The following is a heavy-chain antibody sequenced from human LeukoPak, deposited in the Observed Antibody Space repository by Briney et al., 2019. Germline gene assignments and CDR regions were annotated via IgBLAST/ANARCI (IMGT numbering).Heavy chain of an antibody. CDR2: IKQHGSEK. V-gene: IGHV3-7*01. Sequence: GGSLRLSCAASGFTFSTYWMTWVRQPPGKGLEWVANIKQHGSEKYYADSVKGRFTISRDNAKNSLYLQMNSLRAEDTAVYYCARVRGYSYGFSYWGQGTLVTVSS. D-gene: IGHD5-18*01. CDR1: GFTFSTYW. J-gene: IGHJ4*02. CDR3: ARVRGYSYGFSY.